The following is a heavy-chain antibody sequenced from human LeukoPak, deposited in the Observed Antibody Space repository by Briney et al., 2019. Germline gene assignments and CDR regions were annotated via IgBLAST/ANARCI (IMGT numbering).Heavy chain of an antibody. CDR2: ISYDGSNN. Sequence: GGSLRLSCVASGFTFSSYAMHWVRQAPGKGLEWVGVISYDGSNNYYADSVKGRFTISRDNFKNTLFLQMNSLRAEDTAVYYCAKVHLTYYYDSSGYGFQDYWGQGTLVTVSS. CDR1: GFTFSSYA. D-gene: IGHD3-22*01. J-gene: IGHJ4*02. CDR3: AKVHLTYYYDSSGYGFQDY. V-gene: IGHV3-30*18.